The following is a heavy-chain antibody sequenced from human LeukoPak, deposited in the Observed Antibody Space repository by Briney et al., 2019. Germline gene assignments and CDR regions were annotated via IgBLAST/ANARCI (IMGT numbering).Heavy chain of an antibody. CDR2: IYWDDDK. Sequence: CGPTLVKPTQTLTLTCTFSGLSLSTSGVGVGWIRQPPGKALEWLALIYWDDDKRYSPSLKSRLTITKDTSKNQVVLTMTNMDPVDTATYYCAHRGKAVAGLDYWGQGTLVTVSS. V-gene: IGHV2-5*02. J-gene: IGHJ4*02. CDR1: GLSLSTSGVG. CDR3: AHRGKAVAGLDY. D-gene: IGHD6-19*01.